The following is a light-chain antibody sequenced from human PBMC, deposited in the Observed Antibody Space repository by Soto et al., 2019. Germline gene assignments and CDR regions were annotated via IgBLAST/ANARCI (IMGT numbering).Light chain of an antibody. Sequence: QCVLTQPPSASGPPGQRVTLSCSGSSPNIGGNAVNWYQQLPGTAPKVLIYSNNQRPSGVPDRFSGSKSGTSASLAISGLQPEDEADYYCAAWDDSLNALFGTGTKVTVL. CDR3: AAWDDSLNAL. V-gene: IGLV1-44*01. CDR2: SNN. CDR1: SPNIGGNA. J-gene: IGLJ1*01.